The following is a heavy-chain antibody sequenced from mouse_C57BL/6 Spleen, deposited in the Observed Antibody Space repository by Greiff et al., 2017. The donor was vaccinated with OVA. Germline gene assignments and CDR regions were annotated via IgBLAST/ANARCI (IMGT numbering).Heavy chain of an antibody. D-gene: IGHD1-2*01. J-gene: IGHJ3*01. CDR2: IYPSDSET. CDR3: ARGGTTAPWFAY. CDR1: GYTFTSYW. V-gene: IGHV1-61*01. Sequence: VKLQQPGAELVRPGSSVKLSCKASGYTFTSYWMDWVKQRPGQGLEWIGNIYPSDSETHYNQKFKDKATLTVDKSSSTAYMQLSSLTSEDSAVYDCARGGTTAPWFAYWGQGTLVTVSA.